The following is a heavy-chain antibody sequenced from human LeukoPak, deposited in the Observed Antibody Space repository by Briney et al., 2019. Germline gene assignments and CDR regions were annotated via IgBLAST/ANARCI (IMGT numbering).Heavy chain of an antibody. D-gene: IGHD6-19*01. CDR2: INPNSGGT. J-gene: IGHJ6*04. CDR1: GYTFTGYY. CDR3: ARGRHSAVAGTVTAANYYGMDV. Sequence: ASVKVSCKASGYTFTGYYMHWVRQAPGQGLEWMGWINPNSGGTNYAQKFQGRVTMTRDTSISTAYMELSSLRSEDTAVYYCARGRHSAVAGTVTAANYYGMDVWGKGTTVTVSS. V-gene: IGHV1-2*02.